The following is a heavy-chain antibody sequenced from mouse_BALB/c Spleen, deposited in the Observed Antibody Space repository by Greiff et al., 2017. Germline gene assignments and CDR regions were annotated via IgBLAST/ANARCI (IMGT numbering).Heavy chain of an antibody. V-gene: IGHV2-9*02. J-gene: IGHJ4*01. D-gene: IGHD1-2*01. CDR1: GFSLTSYG. CDR2: IWAGGST. Sequence: VKLVESGPGLVAPSQSLSITCTVSGFSLTSYGVHWVRQPPGKGLEWLGVIWAGGSTNYNSALMSRLSISKDNSKSQVFLKMNSLQTDDTAMYYCARDIIKDAMDYWGQGTSVTVSS. CDR3: ARDIIKDAMDY.